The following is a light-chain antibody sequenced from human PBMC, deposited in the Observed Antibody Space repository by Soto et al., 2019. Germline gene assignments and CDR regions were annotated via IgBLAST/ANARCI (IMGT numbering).Light chain of an antibody. J-gene: IGLJ3*02. CDR1: NIGSKS. Sequence: SYELTQPPSVSVAPGQTARITCGGTNIGSKSVHWYQQKPGQAPVLVVYDDSDRPSGIPKRFSGSNSGNTATLTISRVEAGDEADYYCQVWDSSSDHRVFGGGTKLTVL. CDR3: QVWDSSSDHRV. V-gene: IGLV3-21*02. CDR2: DDS.